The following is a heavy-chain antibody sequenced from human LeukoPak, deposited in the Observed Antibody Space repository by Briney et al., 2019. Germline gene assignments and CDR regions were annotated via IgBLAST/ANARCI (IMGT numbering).Heavy chain of an antibody. D-gene: IGHD3-10*01. Sequence: ASVKVSCKASGYTFTGYYMHWVRQAPGQGLEWMGIINPSGGSTSYAQKFQSRGTMTRDTSTSTVYMELSSLRSEDTAVYYCAFMVRGVASFDYWGQGTLVTVSS. J-gene: IGHJ4*02. V-gene: IGHV1-46*01. CDR2: INPSGGST. CDR1: GYTFTGYY. CDR3: AFMVRGVASFDY.